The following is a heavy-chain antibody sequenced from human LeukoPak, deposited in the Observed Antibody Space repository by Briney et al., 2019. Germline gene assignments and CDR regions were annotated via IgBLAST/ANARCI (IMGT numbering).Heavy chain of an antibody. J-gene: IGHJ4*02. Sequence: SETQSLTCTVSGGSISSYYWSWIRQPPGKGLEWIGYIYYSGSTNYNPSLKSRVTISVDTSKNQFSLKLSSVTAADTAVYYCAASQLWYSSGWYYFDYWGQGTLVTVSS. CDR2: IYYSGST. CDR3: AASQLWYSSGWYYFDY. CDR1: GGSISSYY. V-gene: IGHV4-59*01. D-gene: IGHD6-19*01.